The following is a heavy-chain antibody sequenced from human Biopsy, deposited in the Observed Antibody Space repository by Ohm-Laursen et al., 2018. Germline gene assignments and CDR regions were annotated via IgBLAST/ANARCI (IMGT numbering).Heavy chain of an antibody. CDR1: GYTFTSHD. CDR2: MSPNTGNT. V-gene: IGHV1-8*01. J-gene: IGHJ4*02. CDR3: ARWETTLGRSLDS. D-gene: IGHD1-26*01. Sequence: ESSVKVSCKASGYTFTSHDINWVRQATGQGLEWMGWMSPNTGNTVYAQRFQDRVTMTSDTSTGTAYMELTSLTSDDPAVYFCARWETTLGRSLDSWGQGSLVTVSS.